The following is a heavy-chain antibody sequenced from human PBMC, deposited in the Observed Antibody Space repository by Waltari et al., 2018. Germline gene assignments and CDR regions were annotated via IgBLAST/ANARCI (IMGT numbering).Heavy chain of an antibody. CDR3: ATYRWLGY. CDR2: INYDGSEK. J-gene: IGHJ4*02. CDR1: QVTFSTYW. Sequence: VQRVESGGGLVQTGGPLRLSCEVSQVTFSTYWMAWVRQASGRGLEWVANINYDGSEKNYVDSVKGRFSISRDNARNSLYLQMNSLRAEDTAVYYCATYRWLGYWGQGTLVTVSS. V-gene: IGHV3-7*03. D-gene: IGHD3-10*01.